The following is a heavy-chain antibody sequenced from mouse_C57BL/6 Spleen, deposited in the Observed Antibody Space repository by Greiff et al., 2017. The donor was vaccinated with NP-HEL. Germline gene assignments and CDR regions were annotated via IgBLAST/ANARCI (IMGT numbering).Heavy chain of an antibody. CDR3: AIGGAAQEPFAY. D-gene: IGHD3-2*02. CDR2: IYPRSGNT. V-gene: IGHV1-81*01. CDR1: GYTFTSYG. J-gene: IGHJ3*01. Sequence: QVQLQQSGAELARPGASVKLSCKASGYTFTSYGISWVKQRTGQGLEWIGEIYPRSGNTYYNEKFKGKATLTADKSSSTAYMELRSLTSDDSAVYFCAIGGAAQEPFAYWGQGTLVTVSA.